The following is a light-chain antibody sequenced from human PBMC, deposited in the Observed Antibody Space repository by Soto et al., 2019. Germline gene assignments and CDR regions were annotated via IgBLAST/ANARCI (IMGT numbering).Light chain of an antibody. J-gene: IGKJ2*01. CDR3: QQYGESSYA. CDR2: GAS. CDR1: QSVTKRF. V-gene: IGKV3-20*01. Sequence: EIVLTQSPGTLSLSPGETATLSCRASQSVTKRFLTWYQQKPGQAPRLIIYGASSRATGIPDRFSGGGSGADFTLTINSLEREACAVYYCQQYGESSYAFGQGTKRQIK.